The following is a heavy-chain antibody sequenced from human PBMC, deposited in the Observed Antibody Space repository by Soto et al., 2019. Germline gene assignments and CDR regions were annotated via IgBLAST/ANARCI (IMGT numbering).Heavy chain of an antibody. CDR3: ARGQYRRDY. V-gene: IGHV4-34*01. CDR2: INHSGIT. J-gene: IGHJ4*02. Sequence: QVQLQQWGAGLLKPSETLSLTCAVYGGSLSGHYWNWIRQPPGKGLEWIGEINHSGITKYNPSLKSRGTISVDTSKNQFSLNLRSVTVADTAVYYCARGQYRRDYWGQGTLVTVSS. D-gene: IGHD3-16*02. CDR1: GGSLSGHY.